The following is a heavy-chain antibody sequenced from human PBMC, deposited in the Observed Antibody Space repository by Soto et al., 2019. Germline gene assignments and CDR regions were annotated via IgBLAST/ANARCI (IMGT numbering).Heavy chain of an antibody. CDR3: AAGPLTGTTSFDY. D-gene: IGHD1-7*01. CDR1: GFTFTSSA. J-gene: IGHJ4*02. V-gene: IGHV1-58*01. CDR2: IVVGSGNT. Sequence: SVKVSCKASGFTFTSSAVQWVRQARGQRLEWIGWIVVGSGNTNYAQKSQERVTITRDMSTSTAYMELSGLRSEDTAVYYCAAGPLTGTTSFDYWGQGTLVTVSS.